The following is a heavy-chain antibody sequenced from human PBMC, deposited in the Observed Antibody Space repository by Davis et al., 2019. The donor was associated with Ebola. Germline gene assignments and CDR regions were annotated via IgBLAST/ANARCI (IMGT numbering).Heavy chain of an antibody. V-gene: IGHV1-46*02. CDR3: ARGTCNGGNCYEVEYGGSMDV. D-gene: IGHD2-15*01. CDR1: GYTFNNYG. Sequence: ASVKVSCKASGYTFNNYGVGWVRQAPGQGLEWMGMINPNDGRTIYAQKFQGRVTITRDTSTSTVSMELSSLRSEDTAVYFCARGTCNGGNCYEVEYGGSMDVWGKGTTITVSS. CDR2: INPNDGRT. J-gene: IGHJ6*04.